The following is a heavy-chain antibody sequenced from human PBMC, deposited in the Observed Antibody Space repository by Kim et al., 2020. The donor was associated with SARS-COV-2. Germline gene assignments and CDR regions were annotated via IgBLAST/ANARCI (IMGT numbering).Heavy chain of an antibody. J-gene: IGHJ4*02. Sequence: GGSLRLSCAASGFTFGDYAMHWVRQAPGKGLEWVSGISWNSGSIGYADSVKGRFTISRDNAKNSLYLQMNSLRAEDTALYYCAKDSGFTHILTQGIYFDYWGQGTLVTVSS. V-gene: IGHV3-9*01. CDR1: GFTFGDYA. D-gene: IGHD3-9*01. CDR2: ISWNSGSI. CDR3: AKDSGFTHILTQGIYFDY.